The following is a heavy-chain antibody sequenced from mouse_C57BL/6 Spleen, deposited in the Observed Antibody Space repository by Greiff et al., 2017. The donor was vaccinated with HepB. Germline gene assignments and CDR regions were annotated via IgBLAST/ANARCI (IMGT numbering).Heavy chain of an antibody. Sequence: VQLQQSGAELVRPGASVTLSCKASGYTFTDYEMHWVKQTPVHGLEWIGAIDPETGGTAYNQKFKGKAILTADKSSSTAYMELRSLTSEDSAVYYCTRSRGQYYGSSDYAMDYWGQGTSVTVSS. CDR3: TRSRGQYYGSSDYAMDY. CDR1: GYTFTDYE. D-gene: IGHD1-1*01. J-gene: IGHJ4*01. CDR2: IDPETGGT. V-gene: IGHV1-15*01.